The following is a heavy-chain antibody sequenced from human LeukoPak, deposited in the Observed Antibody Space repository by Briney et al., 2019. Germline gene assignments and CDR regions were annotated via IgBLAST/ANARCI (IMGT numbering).Heavy chain of an antibody. V-gene: IGHV3-30-3*01. J-gene: IGHJ6*03. CDR3: ARDFGSTNTYYYYYMDV. Sequence: PGGSLRLSCAASGFTFSSYAMHWVRQAPGKGLEWVAVISYDGSNKYYADSVKGRFTISRDNSKNTLYLQMNSLRAEDTAVYYCARDFGSTNTYYYYYMDVWGKGTTVTVSS. CDR1: GFTFSSYA. D-gene: IGHD2-2*01. CDR2: ISYDGSNK.